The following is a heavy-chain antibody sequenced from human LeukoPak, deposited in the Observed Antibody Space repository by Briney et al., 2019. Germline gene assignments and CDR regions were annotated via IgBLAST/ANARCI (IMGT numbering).Heavy chain of an antibody. Sequence: GGSLRLSCAASGFTFSSYSMNWVRQAPGKELEWVSSISSSSSYIYCADSVKGRFTISRDNAKNSLYLQMNSLRAEDTAVYYCASGYSSSSSPSPFDYWGQGTLVTVSS. J-gene: IGHJ4*02. D-gene: IGHD6-13*01. CDR2: ISSSSSYI. CDR1: GFTFSSYS. V-gene: IGHV3-21*01. CDR3: ASGYSSSSSPSPFDY.